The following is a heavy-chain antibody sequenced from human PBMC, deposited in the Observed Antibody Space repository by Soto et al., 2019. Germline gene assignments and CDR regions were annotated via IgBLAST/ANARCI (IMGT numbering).Heavy chain of an antibody. Sequence: GGSLRLSCAASGFTFSSYAMHWVRQAPGKRLEWVAVISYDGSNKYYADSVKGRFTISRDNSKNTLYLQMNSLRAEDTAVYYCARGYYGSGSYYNSPSYYGMDVWGQGTTVTVSS. J-gene: IGHJ6*02. CDR2: ISYDGSNK. V-gene: IGHV3-30-3*01. CDR3: ARGYYGSGSYYNSPSYYGMDV. D-gene: IGHD3-10*01. CDR1: GFTFSSYA.